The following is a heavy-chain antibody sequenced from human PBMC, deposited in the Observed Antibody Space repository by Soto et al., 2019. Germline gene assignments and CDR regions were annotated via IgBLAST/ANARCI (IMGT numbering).Heavy chain of an antibody. D-gene: IGHD3-10*01. CDR3: AIEVRFINQFDH. Sequence: ASVKVSCEVSGYTLTELSIHWVRQAPGEGLEWIGGFDLENGETIYAQRFQGRVTMTEESSADTPYMELSSLRSEDTAVYYCAIEVRFINQFDHWGQGPMVTVSP. J-gene: IGHJ4*02. CDR2: FDLENGET. V-gene: IGHV1-24*01. CDR1: GYTLTELS.